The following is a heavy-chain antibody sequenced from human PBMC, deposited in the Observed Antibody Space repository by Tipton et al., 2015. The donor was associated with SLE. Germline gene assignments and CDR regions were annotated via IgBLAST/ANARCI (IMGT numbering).Heavy chain of an antibody. CDR3: ARWGITFGGVIVFDY. J-gene: IGHJ4*02. Sequence: TLSLTCTVSGGSISSHYWSWIRQPPGKGLEWIGYIYYSGSTNYNPSLKSRVTISVDTSKNQFSLKLSSVTAADTAVYYCARWGITFGGVIVFDYWGQGTLVTVSS. CDR1: GGSISSHY. V-gene: IGHV4-59*11. CDR2: IYYSGST. D-gene: IGHD3-16*02.